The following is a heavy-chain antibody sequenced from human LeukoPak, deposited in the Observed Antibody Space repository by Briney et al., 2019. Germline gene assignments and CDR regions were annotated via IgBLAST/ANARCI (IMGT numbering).Heavy chain of an antibody. CDR1: GYTLTDFY. J-gene: IGHJ4*02. D-gene: IGHD3-10*01. Sequence: WASVKVSCKASGYTLTDFYLHWVRQAPGQGPEWMGWINPNTGDTDCALKFQDRVTLTRDTSTSTAYMELTGLRSDDTAVYYCARVGGHYYGSGSFYFWGQGTLVTVSS. CDR3: ARVGGHYYGSGSFYF. CDR2: INPNTGDT. V-gene: IGHV1-2*02.